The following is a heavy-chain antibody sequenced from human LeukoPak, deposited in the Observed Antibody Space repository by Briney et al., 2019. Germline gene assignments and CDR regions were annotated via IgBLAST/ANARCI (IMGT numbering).Heavy chain of an antibody. Sequence: PSETLSLTCAVYGGSFSGYYWSWIRQPPGKGLEWIGEINHSGSTNYNPSLKSRVTISVDTSKNQFSLKLSSVTAADTAVYYCATAPGDYYDSSGARGVWGQGTTVTVSS. CDR1: GGSFSGYY. D-gene: IGHD3-22*01. J-gene: IGHJ6*02. CDR2: INHSGST. CDR3: ATAPGDYYDSSGARGV. V-gene: IGHV4-34*01.